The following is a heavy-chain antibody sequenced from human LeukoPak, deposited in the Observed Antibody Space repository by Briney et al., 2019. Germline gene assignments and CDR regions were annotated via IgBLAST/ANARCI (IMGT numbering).Heavy chain of an antibody. J-gene: IGHJ4*02. D-gene: IGHD3-22*01. V-gene: IGHV3-23*01. CDR1: GFTVSSNY. CDR3: ATFLVVITSDY. Sequence: PGGSLRLSCAASGFTVSSNYMSWVRQAPGKGLEWVSAISGSGGSTYYADSVKGRFTISRDNSKNTLYLQMNSLRAEDTAVYYCATFLVVITSDYWGQGTLVTVSS. CDR2: ISGSGGST.